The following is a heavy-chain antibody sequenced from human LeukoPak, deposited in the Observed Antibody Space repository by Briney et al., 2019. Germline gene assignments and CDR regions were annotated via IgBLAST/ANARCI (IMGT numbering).Heavy chain of an antibody. CDR1: GFTFSSYS. CDR3: ARDADYGSGSFDY. CDR2: ISSSSSTI. Sequence: GGSLRLSCAASGFTFSSYSMNWVRQAPGKGLEWVSYISSSSSTIYYADSVKGRFTISRDNAKNSLYLQMNSLRAEDTAVYYCARDADYGSGSFDYWGQGTLVTVSS. J-gene: IGHJ4*02. D-gene: IGHD3-10*01. V-gene: IGHV3-48*04.